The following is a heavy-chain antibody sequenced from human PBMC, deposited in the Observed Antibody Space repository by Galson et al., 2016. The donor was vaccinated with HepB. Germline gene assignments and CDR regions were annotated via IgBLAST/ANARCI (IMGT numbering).Heavy chain of an antibody. CDR1: GGSLSSCRFY. CDR3: ASQLPVPGGDAFDI. D-gene: IGHD2-8*02. V-gene: IGHV4-39*01. CDR2: IHYGGIA. J-gene: IGHJ3*02. Sequence: ETLSLTCTVSGGSLSSCRFYWGWIRQPPGKGLAWIGTIHYGGIADYNLSLKSRVTISVETSKKQFTLRLSSVTAADTAVYYCASQLPVPGGDAFDIWGQGTVVSVSS.